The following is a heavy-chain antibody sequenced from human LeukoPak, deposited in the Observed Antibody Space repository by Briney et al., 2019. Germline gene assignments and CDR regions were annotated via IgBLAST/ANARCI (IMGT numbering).Heavy chain of an antibody. CDR3: ARAVPMRSWYRLFYFDY. J-gene: IGHJ4*02. Sequence: SETLSLTCTVSGGSISSSSYYWGWIRQPPGKGLEWIAYIYFSGSTYYNPSLKSRVTISVDTSKNQFSLKLSSVTAADTAVYYCARAVPMRSWYRLFYFDYWGQGTLVTVSS. D-gene: IGHD6-13*01. CDR1: GGSISSSSYY. CDR2: IYFSGST. V-gene: IGHV4-39*01.